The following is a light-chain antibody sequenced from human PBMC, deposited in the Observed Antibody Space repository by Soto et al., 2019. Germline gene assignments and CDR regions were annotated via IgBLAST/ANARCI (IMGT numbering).Light chain of an antibody. Sequence: DIVMTQSPLSLPVTPGEPASISCRSSQSLLYSNGYNYLDWYLQKPGQSPQLLIYLGSNRASGVADRFSGSGSGTDFTLKISRVEAEDVGVYYCMQALQTPPPRTFGQGTRLEIK. CDR2: LGS. V-gene: IGKV2-28*01. CDR3: MQALQTPPPRT. J-gene: IGKJ5*01. CDR1: QSLLYSNGYNY.